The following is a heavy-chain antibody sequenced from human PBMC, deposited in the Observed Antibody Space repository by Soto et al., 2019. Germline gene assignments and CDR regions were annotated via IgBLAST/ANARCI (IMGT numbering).Heavy chain of an antibody. Sequence: QVQLQESGPGLVKPSQTLSLTCTVSGGSISSGGYYWSWIRQHPGKGLEWIGYIYYSGSTYYNPSLKSRVTISVDTSKNQFSLKLSSVTAADTAMYYCARVDPQYSSSWTTLDYWGQGTLVTVSS. J-gene: IGHJ4*02. D-gene: IGHD6-13*01. CDR2: IYYSGST. CDR3: ARVDPQYSSSWTTLDY. CDR1: GGSISSGGYY. V-gene: IGHV4-31*03.